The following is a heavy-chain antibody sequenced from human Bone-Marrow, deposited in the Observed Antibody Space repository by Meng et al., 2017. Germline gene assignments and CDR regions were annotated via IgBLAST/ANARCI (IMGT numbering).Heavy chain of an antibody. J-gene: IGHJ4*02. Sequence: GESLKISCAASGFTFSSYGMHWVRQAPGKGLEWVAVIWYDGSNKYYADSVKGRFTISRDKSKNTLYLQMNSLRAEDTAVYYWARDLMGQQLVFDYWGQGTLVTVSS. CDR3: ARDLMGQQLVFDY. CDR1: GFTFSSYG. V-gene: IGHV3-33*01. CDR2: IWYDGSNK. D-gene: IGHD6-13*01.